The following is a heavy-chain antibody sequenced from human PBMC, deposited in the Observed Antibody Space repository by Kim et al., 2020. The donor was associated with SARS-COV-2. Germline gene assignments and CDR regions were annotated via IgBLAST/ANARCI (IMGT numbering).Heavy chain of an antibody. CDR2: ISGSGGST. D-gene: IGHD4-17*01. J-gene: IGHJ4*02. CDR1: GFTFSSYA. CDR3: AKDWKFWATVTTYLGGGYFDY. V-gene: IGHV3-23*01. Sequence: GGSLRLSCAASGFTFSSYAMSWVRQAPGKGLEWVSAISGSGGSTYYADSVKGRFTISRDNSKNTLYLQMNSLRAEDTAVYYCAKDWKFWATVTTYLGGGYFDYWGQGTLVTVSS.